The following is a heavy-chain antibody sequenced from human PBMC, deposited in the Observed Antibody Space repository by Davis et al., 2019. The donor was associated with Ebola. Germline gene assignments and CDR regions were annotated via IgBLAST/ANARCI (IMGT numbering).Heavy chain of an antibody. CDR1: GFTFSSYG. V-gene: IGHV3-30*18. Sequence: GESLKISCAASGFTFSSYGMHWVRQAPGKGLEWVAVISYDGINKYYADSVKGRFTISRDNSKNTLYLQMNSLRAEDTAVYYCAKGRYTSGKDAFDIWGQGTMVTVSS. J-gene: IGHJ3*02. D-gene: IGHD6-19*01. CDR2: ISYDGINK. CDR3: AKGRYTSGKDAFDI.